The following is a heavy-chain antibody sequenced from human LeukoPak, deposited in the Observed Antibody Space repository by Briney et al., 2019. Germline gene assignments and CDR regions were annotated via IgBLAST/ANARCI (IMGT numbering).Heavy chain of an antibody. CDR2: IYYGETT. Sequence: PSETLSLTCIVSGASVSSSNFYWDWIRQSPEKGLEWIGNIYYGETTSYNPSFESRVSISVDTSKNQFSLRLSSVTAADTAVYYCARESWNYRSGNLQAFDLWGQGTMVTVSS. D-gene: IGHD3-10*01. V-gene: IGHV4-39*02. CDR3: ARESWNYRSGNLQAFDL. J-gene: IGHJ3*01. CDR1: GASVSSSNFY.